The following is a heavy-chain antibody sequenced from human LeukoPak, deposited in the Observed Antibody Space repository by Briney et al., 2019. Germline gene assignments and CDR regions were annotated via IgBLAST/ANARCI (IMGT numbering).Heavy chain of an antibody. V-gene: IGHV3-7*01. Sequence: GGSLRLSCAASGFIFSSYRMIWVRQAPGKGLEWVAKINQDGGVKYYVDSVKGRFTISRDNAKNSLYLQMNSLRAEDTAVYYCAREERITIFGVVPGAFDIWGQGTMVTVSS. CDR2: INQDGGVK. D-gene: IGHD3-3*01. CDR1: GFIFSSYR. CDR3: AREERITIFGVVPGAFDI. J-gene: IGHJ3*02.